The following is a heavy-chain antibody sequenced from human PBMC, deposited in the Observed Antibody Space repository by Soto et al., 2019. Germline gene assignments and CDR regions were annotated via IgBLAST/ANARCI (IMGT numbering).Heavy chain of an antibody. CDR2: IYHSGST. Sequence: PSETLSLTCAVSGGSISSSNWWSWVRQPPGKGLEWIGEIYHSGSTNYNPSLKSRVTISVDKSKNQFSLKLSSVTAADTAMYYCASVRGGYYYALDVWGQGTTVTVSS. D-gene: IGHD3-10*02. V-gene: IGHV4-4*02. J-gene: IGHJ6*02. CDR1: GGSISSSNW. CDR3: ASVRGGYYYALDV.